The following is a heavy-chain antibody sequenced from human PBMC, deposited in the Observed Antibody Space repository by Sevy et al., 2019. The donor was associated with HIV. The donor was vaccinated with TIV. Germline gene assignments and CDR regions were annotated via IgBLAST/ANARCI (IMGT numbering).Heavy chain of an antibody. CDR1: GFTFSRYW. CDR3: ARDCSSTRCLWGMDV. D-gene: IGHD2-2*01. J-gene: IGHJ6*02. CDR2: IKVDGSEK. Sequence: GGSLRLSCAASGFTFSRYWMNWVRQAPGKGLEWVANIKVDGSEKYYVDSVKGRFTISRDNAKNSLYLQMNSLRAEDPAVYYCARDCSSTRCLWGMDVWGQGTTVTVSS. V-gene: IGHV3-7*03.